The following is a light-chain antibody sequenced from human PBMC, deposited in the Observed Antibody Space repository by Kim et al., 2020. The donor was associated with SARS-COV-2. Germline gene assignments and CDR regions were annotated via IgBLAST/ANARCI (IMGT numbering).Light chain of an antibody. CDR3: MQATQFPLT. Sequence: DIVMTQTPLSPPVTLGQPASISCRSSLVHSDGNTYLSWLQQRPGQPPRLLIYKISNRFSGVPDRFSGSGAGTDFTLKISRVEAEDVGVYYCMQATQFPLTFGGGTKVDIK. CDR1: LVHSDGNTY. CDR2: KIS. J-gene: IGKJ4*01. V-gene: IGKV2-24*01.